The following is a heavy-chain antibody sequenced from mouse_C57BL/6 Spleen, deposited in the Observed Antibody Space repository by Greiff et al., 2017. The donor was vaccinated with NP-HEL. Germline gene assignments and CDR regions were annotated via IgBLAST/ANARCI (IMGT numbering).Heavy chain of an antibody. V-gene: IGHV5-4*01. Sequence: EVQGVESGGGLVKPGGSLKLSCAASGFTFSSYAMSWVRQTPEKRLEWVATISDGGSYTYYPDNVKGRFTISRDNAKNNLYLQMSHLKSEDTAMYYCAREGYDYDIDCWGQGTTLTVSS. D-gene: IGHD2-4*01. CDR3: AREGYDYDIDC. CDR2: ISDGGSYT. J-gene: IGHJ2*01. CDR1: GFTFSSYA.